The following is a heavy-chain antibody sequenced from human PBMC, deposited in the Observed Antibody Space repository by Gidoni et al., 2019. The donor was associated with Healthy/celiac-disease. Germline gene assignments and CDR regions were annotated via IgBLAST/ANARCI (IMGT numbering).Heavy chain of an antibody. CDR3: ARRLGVRRYSYGLYYYYGMDV. CDR2: ISYDGSNK. D-gene: IGHD5-18*01. CDR1: GSHCGSYA. Sequence: QVQLVETGGGVVKPGRSLRLSCAASGSHCGSYARHWARQAPGKGLEWVAFISYDGSNKYYAVSVKGRFTISRDNSKNTLYLQMNSLRAEDTAVYYCARRLGVRRYSYGLYYYYGMDVWGQGTTVTVSS. J-gene: IGHJ6*02. V-gene: IGHV3-30*04.